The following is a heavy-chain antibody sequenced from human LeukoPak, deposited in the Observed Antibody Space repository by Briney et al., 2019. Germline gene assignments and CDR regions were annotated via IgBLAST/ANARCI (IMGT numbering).Heavy chain of an antibody. CDR2: IKQDGSEK. CDR3: AREFGYCSGGSCYFYFDY. D-gene: IGHD2-15*01. CDR1: GFTFSSYW. J-gene: IGHJ4*02. V-gene: IGHV3-7*05. Sequence: PGGSLRLSCAASGFTFSSYWMSWVRQAPWKGLEWVANIKQDGSEKNYVDSVKGRFTISRDNAKNSLYLQMNSLRAEDTAVYYRAREFGYCSGGSCYFYFDYWGQGTLVTVSS.